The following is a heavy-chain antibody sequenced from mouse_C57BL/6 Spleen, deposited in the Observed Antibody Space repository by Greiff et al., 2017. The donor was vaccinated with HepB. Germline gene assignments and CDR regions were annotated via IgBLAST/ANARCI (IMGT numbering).Heavy chain of an antibody. CDR1: GYTFTSYW. V-gene: IGHV1-50*01. J-gene: IGHJ2*01. CDR2: IDPSDSYT. D-gene: IGHD2-12*01. Sequence: VQLQQPGAELVKPGASVKLSCKASGYTFTSYWMQWVKQRPGQGLEWIGEIDPSDSYTNYNQKFKGKATLTVDTSSSTAYMQLSSLTSEDSAVYYCASVTDYFDYWGQGTTLTVSS. CDR3: ASVTDYFDY.